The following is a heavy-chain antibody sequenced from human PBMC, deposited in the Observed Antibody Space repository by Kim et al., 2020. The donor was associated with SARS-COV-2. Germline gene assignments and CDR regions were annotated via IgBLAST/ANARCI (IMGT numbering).Heavy chain of an antibody. Sequence: SVKVSCKASGGTFSSYAISWVRQAPGQGLEWMGGIIPIFGTANYAQKFQGRVTITADESTSTAYMELSSLRSEDTAVYYCAREGPLKPDSSGWYPNWFDPWGQGTLVTVSS. CDR1: GGTFSSYA. V-gene: IGHV1-69*13. CDR2: IIPIFGTA. CDR3: AREGPLKPDSSGWYPNWFDP. J-gene: IGHJ5*02. D-gene: IGHD6-19*01.